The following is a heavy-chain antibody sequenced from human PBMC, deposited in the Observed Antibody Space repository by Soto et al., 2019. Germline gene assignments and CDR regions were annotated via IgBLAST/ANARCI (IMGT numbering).Heavy chain of an antibody. J-gene: IGHJ6*02. CDR2: ISSSGSTM. CDR1: GFTFSDNY. Sequence: GGSLRLSCAASGFTFSDNYMSWFRQAPGKGLEYISYISSSGSTMEYTDSVKGRFTVSRDNAKNSLYLQMNSLRAEDTAVYYCARKGRMDVYCQGSRGTVSS. V-gene: IGHV3-11*01. CDR3: ARKGRMDV.